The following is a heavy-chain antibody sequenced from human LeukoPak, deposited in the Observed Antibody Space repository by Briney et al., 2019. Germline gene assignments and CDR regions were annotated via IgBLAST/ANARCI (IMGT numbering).Heavy chain of an antibody. Sequence: PGGSLRLSCAASEFTLSGSAMPWVPQASGQGLEWVGRIRSKANSYATAYAASVKGRFTISRDDSKNTAYLQMNSLKTEDTAVYYCVVSYDWAAFDIWGQGTMVTVSS. CDR2: IRSKANSYAT. V-gene: IGHV3-73*01. CDR3: VVSYDWAAFDI. J-gene: IGHJ3*02. CDR1: EFTLSGSA. D-gene: IGHD1-1*01.